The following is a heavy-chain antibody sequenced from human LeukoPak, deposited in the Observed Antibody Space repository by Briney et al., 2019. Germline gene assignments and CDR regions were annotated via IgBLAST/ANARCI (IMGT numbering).Heavy chain of an antibody. CDR3: ARGLSMVRGVIH. J-gene: IGHJ4*02. CDR1: GFTFSNYV. V-gene: IGHV3-7*05. D-gene: IGHD3-10*01. Sequence: GGSLRLSCAASGFTFSNYVIHWVRQAPGKGLEWVANIKQDGSEKYYVDSVKGRFTISRDNAKNSLYLQMNSLRAEDTAVYYCARGLSMVRGVIHWGQGTLVTVSS. CDR2: IKQDGSEK.